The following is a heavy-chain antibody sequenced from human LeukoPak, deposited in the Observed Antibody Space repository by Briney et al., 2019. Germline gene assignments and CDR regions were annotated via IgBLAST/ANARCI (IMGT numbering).Heavy chain of an antibody. Sequence: GGSLRLSCEASRFTFSSYWMSWVRQAPGKGLEWVANIKDDGSQKNYIDSVKGRFTISRDNAKASLFLQMNSLSSEDTAVYYRARRNSGTWWSFDSWGQGTLVTVSS. CDR3: ARRNSGTWWSFDS. CDR2: IKDDGSQK. D-gene: IGHD2-15*01. CDR1: RFTFSSYW. J-gene: IGHJ4*02. V-gene: IGHV3-7*01.